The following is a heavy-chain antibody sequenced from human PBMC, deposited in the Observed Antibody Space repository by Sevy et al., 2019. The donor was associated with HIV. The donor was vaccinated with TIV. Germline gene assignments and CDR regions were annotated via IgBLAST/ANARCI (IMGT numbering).Heavy chain of an antibody. D-gene: IGHD3-22*01. Sequence: GGSLRLSCAVSGFTFSDYYMSWIRQAPGKGLEWVSYISRSGTTINYAHSVKGRFTISRDNSKNSLYLQMNSLRAEDTAVYYCARENTMIEEPGWFDPWGQGTLVTVSS. V-gene: IGHV3-11*01. CDR3: ARENTMIEEPGWFDP. CDR2: ISRSGTTI. J-gene: IGHJ5*02. CDR1: GFTFSDYY.